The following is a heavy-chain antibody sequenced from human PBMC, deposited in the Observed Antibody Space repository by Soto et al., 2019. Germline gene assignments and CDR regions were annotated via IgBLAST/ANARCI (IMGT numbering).Heavy chain of an antibody. CDR2: ISGSGGHS. Sequence: GGSLRLSCAASGFTFNDYAMAWVRQAPGQGLEWVSSISGSGGHSSYVDSVRGRFTISRDNVNNILSLYMSDLRAEDTALYYCAKGCRRLAVTGSAFDSWGQGALVTVSS. J-gene: IGHJ4*02. V-gene: IGHV3-23*01. CDR1: GFTFNDYA. D-gene: IGHD6-19*01. CDR3: AKGCRRLAVTGSAFDS.